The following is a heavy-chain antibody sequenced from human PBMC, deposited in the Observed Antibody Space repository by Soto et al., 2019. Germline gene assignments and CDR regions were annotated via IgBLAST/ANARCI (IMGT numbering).Heavy chain of an antibody. CDR2: IIPIFGTA. Sequence: SVKVSCKASGGTFSSYAISWVRQAPGQGLEWMGGIIPIFGTANYAQKFQGRVTITADKSTSTAYMELSSLRSEDTAVYYCARTHCSSTSCYTDYYYYGMDVWGQGTTVTVSS. CDR3: ARTHCSSTSCYTDYYYYGMDV. D-gene: IGHD2-2*02. CDR1: GGTFSSYA. J-gene: IGHJ6*02. V-gene: IGHV1-69*06.